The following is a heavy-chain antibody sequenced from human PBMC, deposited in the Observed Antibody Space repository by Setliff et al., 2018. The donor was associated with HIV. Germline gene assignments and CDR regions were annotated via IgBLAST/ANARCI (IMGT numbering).Heavy chain of an antibody. Sequence: GASVKVSCKASGGTSSTHAMNWVRQAPGQGLEWMGQIISILDITTYAQQLQGRVTITADESTSTCYMELSSLRSADTAVYYCAGPRGDEAFDIWGQGTKVTVSS. D-gene: IGHD3-10*01. CDR2: IISILDIT. V-gene: IGHV1-69*10. CDR3: AGPRGDEAFDI. CDR1: GGTSSTHA. J-gene: IGHJ3*02.